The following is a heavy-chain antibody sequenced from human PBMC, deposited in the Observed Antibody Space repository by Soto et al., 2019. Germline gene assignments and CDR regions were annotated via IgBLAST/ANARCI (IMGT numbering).Heavy chain of an antibody. D-gene: IGHD2-21*02. CDR2: PYWDADK. CDR3: VQSRCGGDCLEIYSSHGHNGLDV. Sequence: QVTLKESGPTLVKPTQTLTLTCTVSGMSLRTTGVGVGWVRQPPGKALVWLALPYWDADKRYSTSLRSRLTIAKDISEKQVVVTMTDMDTVDTATYYCVQSRCGGDCLEIYSSHGHNGLDVWGQGTTVSVSS. V-gene: IGHV2-5*02. CDR1: GMSLRTTGVG. J-gene: IGHJ6*02.